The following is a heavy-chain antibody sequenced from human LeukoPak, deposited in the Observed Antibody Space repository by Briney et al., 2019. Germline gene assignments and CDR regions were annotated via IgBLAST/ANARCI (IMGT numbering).Heavy chain of an antibody. CDR2: ISGSGDRT. J-gene: IGHJ4*02. Sequence: PGGTLRLSCAASGFTFSSYGMSWVRQAPGKGLEWVSAISGSGDRTYYADSVKGRFSISRDNSKNTLYLQMDNLGAEDTAVYYCAKRGAEVGETVAPGDYWGQGTLLTVSS. CDR1: GFTFSSYG. CDR3: AKRGAEVGETVAPGDY. V-gene: IGHV3-23*01. D-gene: IGHD1-26*01.